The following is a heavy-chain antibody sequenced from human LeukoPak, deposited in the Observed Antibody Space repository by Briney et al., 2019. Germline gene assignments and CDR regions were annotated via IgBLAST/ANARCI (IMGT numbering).Heavy chain of an antibody. V-gene: IGHV3-23*01. CDR2: ISGSGGST. D-gene: IGHD3-3*01. CDR3: AKGRYYDFWSGSNYMDV. Sequence: GGSLRLSCAASGFTLSSYAMSWVRQAPGKGLEWVSAISGSGGSTYYADSVKGRFTISRDNSKNTLYLQMNSLRAEDTAVYYRAKGRYYDFWSGSNYMDVWGKGTTVTVS. J-gene: IGHJ6*03. CDR1: GFTLSSYA.